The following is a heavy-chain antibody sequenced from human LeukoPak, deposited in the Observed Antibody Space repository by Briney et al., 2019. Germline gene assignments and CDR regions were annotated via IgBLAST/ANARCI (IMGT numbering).Heavy chain of an antibody. CDR3: ATSESQTRFDY. D-gene: IGHD1/OR15-1a*01. V-gene: IGHV5-51*01. CDR2: IFPGDSDT. J-gene: IGHJ4*02. Sequence: GESLKISCEGSGYIFTTYWIGWVRQMPGKGLEWMGIIFPGDSDTLYSRSFEGQVTISADKSITTAYLQWSSLKASDTAIYYCATSESQTRFDYWGQGTLVTVSS. CDR1: GYIFTTYW.